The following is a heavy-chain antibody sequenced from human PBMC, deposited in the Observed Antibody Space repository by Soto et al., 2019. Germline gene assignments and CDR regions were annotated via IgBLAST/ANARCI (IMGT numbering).Heavy chain of an antibody. J-gene: IGHJ6*02. D-gene: IGHD3-10*01. V-gene: IGHV3-21*01. CDR2: ISSSSSYI. CDR3: ADEFGELSASYCMDV. CDR1: GFTFSSYS. Sequence: EVQLVESGGGLVKPGGSLRLSCAASGFTFSSYSMNWVRQAPGKGLEWVSSISSSSSYIYYADSVKGRFTISRDNAKNSLYLQMNSLRADDTAVYYCADEFGELSASYCMDVWGQGTTVTFSS.